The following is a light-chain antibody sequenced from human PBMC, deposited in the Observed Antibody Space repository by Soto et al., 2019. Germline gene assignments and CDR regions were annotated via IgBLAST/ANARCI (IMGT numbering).Light chain of an antibody. J-gene: IGKJ3*01. V-gene: IGKV1-27*01. CDR2: FAS. CDR1: QAISNS. Sequence: DIQMTQSPSSLSASVGDRVTITCRASQAISNSLAWYQQKPGKEPKLLIYFASTLQLGVPSRFSGSGSGTDFILTISSLQPEDAATYYCQKYNSVPLTFGPGTKVDNK. CDR3: QKYNSVPLT.